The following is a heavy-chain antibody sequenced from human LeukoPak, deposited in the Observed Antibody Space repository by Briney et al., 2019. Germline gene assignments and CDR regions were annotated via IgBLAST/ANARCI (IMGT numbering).Heavy chain of an antibody. D-gene: IGHD1-1*01. V-gene: IGHV1-2*02. Sequence: ASVTVSCTASVYGFSDVYFNWVRQAPGQGLAWMGWINPHSGATNYAQRFQGRISMDASFDTAYIELSRLTSDDTAVYYCATSSTVTHTRDPWGQGTLVTVSS. J-gene: IGHJ5*02. CDR3: ATSSTVTHTRDP. CDR1: VYGFSDVY. CDR2: INPHSGAT.